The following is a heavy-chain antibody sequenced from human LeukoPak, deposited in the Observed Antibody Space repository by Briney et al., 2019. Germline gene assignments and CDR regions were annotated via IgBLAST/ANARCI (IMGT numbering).Heavy chain of an antibody. CDR2: ISAYNGNT. CDR1: GYTFTSYG. D-gene: IGHD2-15*01. V-gene: IGHV1-18*01. J-gene: IGHJ6*02. CDR3: ARESDRYYYYYGMDV. Sequence: ASVKVSFKASGYTFTSYGISRVRQAPGQGLEWMGWISAYNGNTNYAQKLQGRVTMTTDTSTSTAYMELRSLRSDDTAVYYCARESDRYYYYYGMDVWGQGTTVTVSS.